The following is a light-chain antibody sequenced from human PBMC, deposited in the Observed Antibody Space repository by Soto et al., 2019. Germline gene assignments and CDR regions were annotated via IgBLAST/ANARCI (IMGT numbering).Light chain of an antibody. CDR1: GRVIGAYDY. CDR2: GVK. V-gene: IGLV2-14*01. J-gene: IGLJ1*01. CDR3: SSYTTSYFYV. Sequence: QSAVTQPASVSGSPGQSITISCTGSGRVIGAYDYVSWYQQHPGKAPKLLIYGVKNRPSGVSYRFSASKSAFTASLTISGLQAEDEAHYYCSSYTTSYFYVFGPGTKLTVL.